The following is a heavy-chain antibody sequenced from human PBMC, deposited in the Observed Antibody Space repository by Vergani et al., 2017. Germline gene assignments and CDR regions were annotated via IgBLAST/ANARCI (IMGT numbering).Heavy chain of an antibody. V-gene: IGHV3-23*01. Sequence: EVQLLESGGGLVQPGGSRRLSCAGAGFTFDTYTMAYVRQAPGKGLEWVATISSGGGDIFYADSVKGRFTISRDNSKNTLFLKMNSLKDEDTAVYYCTTAWGLYYLHGEYFQYWGRGTLVSVSS. J-gene: IGHJ1*01. CDR2: ISSGGGDI. D-gene: IGHD3-10*01. CDR1: GFTFDTYT. CDR3: TTAWGLYYLHGEYFQY.